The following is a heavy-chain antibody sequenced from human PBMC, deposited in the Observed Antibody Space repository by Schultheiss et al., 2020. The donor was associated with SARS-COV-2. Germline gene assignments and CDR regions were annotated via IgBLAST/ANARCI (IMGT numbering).Heavy chain of an antibody. CDR3: ARTSRDTIFGVVTQFDP. Sequence: SETLSLTCTVSGYSISSGDYYWSWIRQHPGKGLEWIGYIYYSGSTYYNPSLKSRVTISVDTSKNQFSLKLSSVTAADTAVYYCARTSRDTIFGVVTQFDPWGQGTLVTVSS. J-gene: IGHJ5*02. CDR1: GYSISSGDYY. D-gene: IGHD3-3*01. V-gene: IGHV4-31*03. CDR2: IYYSGST.